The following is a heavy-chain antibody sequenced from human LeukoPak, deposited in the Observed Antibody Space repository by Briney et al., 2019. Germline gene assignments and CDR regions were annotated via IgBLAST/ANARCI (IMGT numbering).Heavy chain of an antibody. CDR1: GGSFSDHY. CDR3: ASGQYYDLWSGYYVD. J-gene: IGHJ4*02. Sequence: SETLSLTCAVYGGSFSDHYWCWIRQPPGKGVEWVGEINHSGSTNYNPSLESRVTISVDTSKNHFSLKLSSVTAADTAVYYCASGQYYDLWSGYYVDWGQGTLVTVSA. D-gene: IGHD3-3*01. CDR2: INHSGST. V-gene: IGHV4-34*01.